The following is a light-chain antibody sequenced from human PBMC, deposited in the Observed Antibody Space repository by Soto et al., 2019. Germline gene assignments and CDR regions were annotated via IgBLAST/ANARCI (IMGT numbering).Light chain of an antibody. CDR3: QQRSSWPVT. CDR2: DAS. CDR1: QSVNSF. Sequence: EIVLTQSPATLSLSPGERATLSCRASQSVNSFLAWYQQKPGQAPRLLIYDASNRATGIPARFSGSGSETDSTLTISSLEPEDFAVYYCQQRSSWPVTFGQGTRLEIK. J-gene: IGKJ5*01. V-gene: IGKV3-11*01.